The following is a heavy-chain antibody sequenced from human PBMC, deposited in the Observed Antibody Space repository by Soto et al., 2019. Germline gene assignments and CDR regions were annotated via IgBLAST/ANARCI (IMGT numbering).Heavy chain of an antibody. CDR3: ARHVQDKNYYDSSGYSINWFDP. V-gene: IGHV4-39*01. Sequence: QLQLQESGPGLVKPSETLSLTCTVSGGSISSSSYYWGWIRQPPGKGLEWIGSIYYSGSTYYNPSLKSRVTISVDTSKNQFSLKLSSVTAADTAVYYCARHVQDKNYYDSSGYSINWFDPWGQGTLVTVSS. D-gene: IGHD3-22*01. CDR2: IYYSGST. CDR1: GGSISSSSYY. J-gene: IGHJ5*02.